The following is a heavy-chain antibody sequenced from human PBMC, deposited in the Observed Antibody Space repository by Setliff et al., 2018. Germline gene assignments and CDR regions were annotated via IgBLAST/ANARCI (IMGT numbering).Heavy chain of an antibody. CDR2: IIPIFGTS. CDR1: GDTFSTYG. V-gene: IGHV1-69*13. D-gene: IGHD3-22*01. Sequence: ASVKVSCKASGDTFSTYGITWVRQAPGQGLEWMGGIIPIFGTSTYAQKFQGRLTITADESTSTAYMEMSSLSSEDTALYYCARGAYYYEGSGLYGPDYYYYDMDVWGQVTTVTVSS. J-gene: IGHJ6*02. CDR3: ARGAYYYEGSGLYGPDYYYYDMDV.